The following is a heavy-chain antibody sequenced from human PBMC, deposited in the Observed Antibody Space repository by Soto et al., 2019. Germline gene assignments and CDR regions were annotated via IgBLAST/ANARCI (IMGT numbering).Heavy chain of an antibody. CDR1: GGSISSYF. J-gene: IGHJ4*02. D-gene: IGHD7-27*01. Sequence: PSETLSLTCTVSGGSISSYFWSWIRQPPGKGLEWIGYIHYSRSTNYNPSLKNRLTISLDTSNNQFSLKLSSVTAADTAVYYCARSGPHGLSITGLDYWGQGTPVTVSS. V-gene: IGHV4-59*01. CDR2: IHYSRST. CDR3: ARSGPHGLSITGLDY.